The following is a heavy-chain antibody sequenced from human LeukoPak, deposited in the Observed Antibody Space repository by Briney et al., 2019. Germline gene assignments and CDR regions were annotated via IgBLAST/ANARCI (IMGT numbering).Heavy chain of an antibody. J-gene: IGHJ4*02. CDR1: GFTFSSYA. Sequence: GGSLRLSCAASGFTFSSYAMHWVRQAPGKGLEWVAVISYDGSNKYYADSVKGRFAISRDNSKNTLYLQMNSLRAEDTAVYYCARDQWDPRYYFDYWGQGTLVTVSS. CDR2: ISYDGSNK. D-gene: IGHD1-26*01. V-gene: IGHV3-30*09. CDR3: ARDQWDPRYYFDY.